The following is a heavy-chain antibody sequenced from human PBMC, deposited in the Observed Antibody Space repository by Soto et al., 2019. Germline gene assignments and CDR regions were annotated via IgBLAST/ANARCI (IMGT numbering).Heavy chain of an antibody. J-gene: IGHJ6*02. V-gene: IGHV4-59*06. CDR1: VGSINTFY. CDR3: ASSSLYGMDV. Sequence: SYTLSLSCTVSVGSINTFYWSWVRQPPGKGLEWIGNIYYSGNTYYNPSLKSRLIISIDTSKNQFSLKVGSVTAADTAVYYCASSSLYGMDVWGQGTTVTVSS. CDR2: IYYSGNT. D-gene: IGHD1-1*01.